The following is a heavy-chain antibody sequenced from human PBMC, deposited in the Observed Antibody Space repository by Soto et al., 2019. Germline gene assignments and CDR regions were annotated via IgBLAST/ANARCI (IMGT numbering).Heavy chain of an antibody. Sequence: EVQVVESGGGLVKPGGSLRLSCVFSGFTFSTYTMNWVRQTPGKGLEWVSSINGRSNYVYYADSVKGRFTISRDNAKNSLYLQMNRLRAEDTAIYYCAREDGVVGSSSAFDHWGLGTLVTVSS. CDR3: AREDGVVGSSSAFDH. D-gene: IGHD1-26*01. CDR1: GFTFSTYT. J-gene: IGHJ4*02. V-gene: IGHV3-21*01. CDR2: INGRSNYV.